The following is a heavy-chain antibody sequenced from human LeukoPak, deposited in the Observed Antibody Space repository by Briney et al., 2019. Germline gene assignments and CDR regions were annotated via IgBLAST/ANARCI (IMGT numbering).Heavy chain of an antibody. CDR2: IVVGSGNT. J-gene: IGHJ4*02. CDR3: AADRWVGATTFDY. V-gene: IGHV1-58*02. CDR1: GFTFNSSA. D-gene: IGHD1-26*01. Sequence: SAKVFCTASGFTFNSSAMQWVRQARGQRLEWIGWIVVGSGNTNYAQKFQERVTITRDMSTSTAYMELSSLRSEDTAVYYCAADRWVGATTFDYWGQGTLVTVSS.